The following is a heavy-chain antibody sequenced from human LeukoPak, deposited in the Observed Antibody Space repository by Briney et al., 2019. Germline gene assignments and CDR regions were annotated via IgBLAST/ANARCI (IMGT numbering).Heavy chain of an antibody. CDR1: GYTFTTYY. D-gene: IGHD2-21*01. V-gene: IGHV1-46*01. Sequence: ASVKVSCKASGYTFTTYYMHWVRQAPGKGLEWMGKINPTGGSTTYAQKFQGRVTMARDMSTSTVYMELSSLRSEDTAVYYCARGLHISVRAPPDFWGQGTLVTVSS. J-gene: IGHJ4*02. CDR3: ARGLHISVRAPPDF. CDR2: INPTGGST.